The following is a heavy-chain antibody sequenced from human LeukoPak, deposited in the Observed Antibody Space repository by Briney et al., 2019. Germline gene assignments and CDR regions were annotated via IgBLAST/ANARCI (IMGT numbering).Heavy chain of an antibody. CDR2: INDYTGNT. CDR1: GGSFTDYF. CDR3: ARGRIAKIVVVHSFHYGMDV. J-gene: IGHJ6*02. D-gene: IGHD3-22*01. Sequence: SETLSLTCDVFGGSFTDYFWTWIRQSPGKGLEWIGEINDYTGNTNYNPSLNSRVSISLEKSKNQFSLELRSVTAADTAVYYCARGRIAKIVVVHSFHYGMDVWGQGTTATVSS. V-gene: IGHV4-34*01.